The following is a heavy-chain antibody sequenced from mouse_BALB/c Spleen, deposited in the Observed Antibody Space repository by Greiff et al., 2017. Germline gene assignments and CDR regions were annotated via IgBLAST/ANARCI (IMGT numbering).Heavy chain of an antibody. CDR2: ISSGGSYT. J-gene: IGHJ4*01. CDR3: ARTPIDVYYGRSRAMDD. Sequence: EVHLVESGGGLVKPGGSLKLSCAASGFTFSSYAMSWVRQTPEKRLEWVATISSGGSYTYYPDSVKGRFTISRDNAKNTLYLQRSSLRSEDTAMYYCARTPIDVYYGRSRAMDDWGQGTSVTVSS. CDR1: GFTFSSYA. V-gene: IGHV5-9-3*01. D-gene: IGHD1-1*01.